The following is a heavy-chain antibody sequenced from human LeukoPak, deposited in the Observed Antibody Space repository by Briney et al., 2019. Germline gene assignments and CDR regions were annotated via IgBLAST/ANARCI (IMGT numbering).Heavy chain of an antibody. CDR3: ARPHPTYSGSGRNLD. CDR2: IKQDGREK. J-gene: IGHJ4*02. D-gene: IGHD3-10*01. Sequence: GGSLRLSCTASGFTFSTDWMTWGRQAPGKGLERVANIKQDGREKYYVDSVKGRFTISRDNAKNSLYLQMHSLRAEDTAVYYCARPHPTYSGSGRNLDWGQGTLVTVSS. CDR1: GFTFSTDW. V-gene: IGHV3-7*01.